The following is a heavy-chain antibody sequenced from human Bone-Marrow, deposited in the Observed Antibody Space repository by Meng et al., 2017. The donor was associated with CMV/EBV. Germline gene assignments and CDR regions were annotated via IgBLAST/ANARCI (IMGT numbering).Heavy chain of an antibody. V-gene: IGHV1-58*01. Sequence: SVKVSCKASGFTFTSSAVQWVRQARGQRLGWIGWIVVGSGNTNYAQKFQERVTITWDMSTSTAYMELSSLRSEDTAVYYCAAGSGAAPICLDYWGQGTLVTVSS. CDR1: GFTFTSSA. CDR3: AAGSGAAPICLDY. J-gene: IGHJ4*02. D-gene: IGHD3-3*01. CDR2: IVVGSGNT.